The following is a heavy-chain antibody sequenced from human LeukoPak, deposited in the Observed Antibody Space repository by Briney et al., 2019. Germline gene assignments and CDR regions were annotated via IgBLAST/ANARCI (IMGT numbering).Heavy chain of an antibody. V-gene: IGHV4-4*07. CDR3: ARDYGSGDYYFAY. CDR1: GASVTSYH. J-gene: IGHJ4*02. CDR2: MFYSGNT. Sequence: SETLSLTCTVSGASVTSYHWSWIRQPAGKGLEWIGRMFYSGNTDYNPSLKSRLTMSIDTSKNQFSLKLSSVTAADTAVYYCARDYGSGDYYFAYWGQGALVTVSP. D-gene: IGHD3-10*01.